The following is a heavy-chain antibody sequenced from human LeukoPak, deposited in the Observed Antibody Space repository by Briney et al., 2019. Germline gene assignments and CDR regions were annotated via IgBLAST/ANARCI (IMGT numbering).Heavy chain of an antibody. V-gene: IGHV1-69*05. J-gene: IGHJ5*02. Sequence: ASVKVSCKASGGTFSSYAISWVRQAPGQGLEWMGGIIPIFGTANYAQKFQGRVTITTDESTSTAYMELSSLRSEDTAVYYCARILNWNYGLYWFDPWGQGTLVTVSS. D-gene: IGHD1-7*01. CDR1: GGTFSSYA. CDR3: ARILNWNYGLYWFDP. CDR2: IIPIFGTA.